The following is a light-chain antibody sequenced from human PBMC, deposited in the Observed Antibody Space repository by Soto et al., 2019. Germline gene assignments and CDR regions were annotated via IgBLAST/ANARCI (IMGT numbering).Light chain of an antibody. CDR1: RTITTW. J-gene: IGKJ1*01. CDR2: DAS. V-gene: IGKV1-5*01. CDR3: QHYSTYSGP. Sequence: IQMTQSPSTLCASLGDRVTITCRASRTITTWLALYQQKPGKAPELLIYDASRLQSGVPPRFSGRGFPTEFTLTISGMRPDDSATSYCQHYSTYSGPVGTGTKVAIK.